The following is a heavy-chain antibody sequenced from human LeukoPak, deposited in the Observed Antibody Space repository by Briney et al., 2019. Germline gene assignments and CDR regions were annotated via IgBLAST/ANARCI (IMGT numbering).Heavy chain of an antibody. CDR3: ARGSLPISRRGFDY. J-gene: IGHJ4*02. V-gene: IGHV4-34*01. CDR1: SGSFSGYY. D-gene: IGHD1-26*01. Sequence: SETLSLTCAVYSGSFSGYYWSWIRQPPGKGLEWIGEINHSGSTNYNPSLKSRVTIPVDTSKNQFSLKLSSVTAADTAVYYCARGSLPISRRGFDYWGQGTLVTVSS. CDR2: INHSGST.